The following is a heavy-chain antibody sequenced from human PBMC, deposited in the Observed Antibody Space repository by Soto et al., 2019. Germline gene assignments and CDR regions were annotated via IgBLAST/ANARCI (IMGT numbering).Heavy chain of an antibody. J-gene: IGHJ2*01. CDR1: GGSISSGGYY. V-gene: IGHV4-31*03. D-gene: IGHD1-26*01. Sequence: QVQLQESGPGLVKPSQTLSLTCTVSGGSISSGGYYWSWIRQHPGKGLEWIGYIYYSGSTYYNPSLKSRVTISVDTSKNQFSLKLSSVTGADTAVYYCARATRHYFWYFDLWGRGTLVTVSS. CDR2: IYYSGST. CDR3: ARATRHYFWYFDL.